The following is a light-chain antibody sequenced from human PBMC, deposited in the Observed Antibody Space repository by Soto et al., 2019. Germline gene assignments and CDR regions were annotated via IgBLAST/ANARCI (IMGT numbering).Light chain of an antibody. V-gene: IGKV3-15*01. CDR3: QQFNKWPPV. CDR2: DAS. Sequence: EIVMTQSPVTLSVSPGERATLSCRASQSVGRNLAWCQQKPGQAPRLLIYDASNRATGIPARFSGSGSGTEFTLIISSLQSEDFAVYYCQQFNKWPPVFGPGTKVDIK. J-gene: IGKJ3*01. CDR1: QSVGRN.